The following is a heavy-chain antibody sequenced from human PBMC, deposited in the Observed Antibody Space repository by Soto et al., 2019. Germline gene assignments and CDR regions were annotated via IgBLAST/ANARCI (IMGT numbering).Heavy chain of an antibody. D-gene: IGHD1-26*01. Sequence: QVQLVQSGAEVKMPGASVKVSCKASGYTFTDYGINWVRQATGQGLEWMGWMNPKSGDTVYAQKFQGRVSMARATSISTAYMELNSLKSGDTAVYFCGRGGYSVVGGTGYWGQGTLVTVSS. V-gene: IGHV1-8*01. CDR1: GYTFTDYG. J-gene: IGHJ4*02. CDR3: GRGGYSVVGGTGY. CDR2: MNPKSGDT.